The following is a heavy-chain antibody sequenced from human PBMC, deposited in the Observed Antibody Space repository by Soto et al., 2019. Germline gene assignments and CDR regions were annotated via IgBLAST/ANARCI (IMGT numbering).Heavy chain of an antibody. D-gene: IGHD6-13*01. CDR2: TYYRSKWYN. CDR3: ARDQDTIAAAALTRYGMDV. Sequence: KQSQTLSLTCAISGDSVSSNSAAWNWIRQSPSRGLEWLGRTYYRSKWYNDYAVSVKSRITINPDTSKNQFSLQLNSVTPEDTAVYYCARDQDTIAAAALTRYGMDVWGQGTTVTVSS. CDR1: GDSVSSNSAA. J-gene: IGHJ6*02. V-gene: IGHV6-1*01.